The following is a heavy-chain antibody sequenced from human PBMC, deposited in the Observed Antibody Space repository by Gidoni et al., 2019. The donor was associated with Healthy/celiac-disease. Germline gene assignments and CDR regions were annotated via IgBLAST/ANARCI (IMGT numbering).Heavy chain of an antibody. J-gene: IGHJ4*02. Sequence: EVQLVESGGGLIQPGGSLRLSCAASGFTVSSNYMSWVRQAPGKGLEWVSVIYSGGSTYYADSVKGRFTISRDNSKNTLYLQMNSLRAEDTAVYYCARGLYYDSSNGGYWGQGTLVTVSS. V-gene: IGHV3-53*01. D-gene: IGHD3-22*01. CDR2: IYSGGST. CDR1: GFTVSSNY. CDR3: ARGLYYDSSNGGY.